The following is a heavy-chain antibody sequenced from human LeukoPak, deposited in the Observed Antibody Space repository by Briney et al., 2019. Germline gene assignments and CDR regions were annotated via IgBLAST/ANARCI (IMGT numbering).Heavy chain of an antibody. V-gene: IGHV1-2*02. J-gene: IGHJ4*03. CDR3: GTLLSNGPFDY. CDR2: IYPNSGAT. Sequence: ASVKVSCKASGYTFNGYYMHWVRQAPGQGLEWMGWIYPNSGATKYAQKFQGRVTMTRDTSISTAYMELSRLTSHDTAVYYCGTLLSNGPFDYWGQGTLVTVSS. CDR1: GYTFNGYY.